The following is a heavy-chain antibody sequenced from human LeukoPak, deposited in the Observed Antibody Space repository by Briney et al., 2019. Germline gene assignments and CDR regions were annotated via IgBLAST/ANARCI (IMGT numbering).Heavy chain of an antibody. CDR3: AKGAYDYIEMGYFDY. CDR1: GFSLTNFA. D-gene: IGHD5-12*01. V-gene: IGHV3-23*01. CDR2: IIGSSGDT. Sequence: GGSLRLSCAASGFSLTNFAMSWVRQAPGEGLEWVSLIIGSSGDTFYADSVKGRFTLSRDNSKNSLYLQMNSLRAEDTALYYCAKGAYDYIEMGYFDYWGQGTLVTVSS. J-gene: IGHJ4*02.